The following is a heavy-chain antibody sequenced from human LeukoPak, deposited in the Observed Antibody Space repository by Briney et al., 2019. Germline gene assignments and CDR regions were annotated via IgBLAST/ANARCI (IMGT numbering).Heavy chain of an antibody. CDR2: ISGTGRSS. Sequence: GGSLRLSCAASGFSFSTYAMSWVRQAPGKGREWVSGISGTGRSSYYADSVKGRFTISRDNAKNSLYLQMNSLRAEDTAVYYCAREGAEYSSSFFPVDYWGQGTLVTVSS. CDR3: AREGAEYSSSFFPVDY. J-gene: IGHJ4*02. CDR1: GFSFSTYA. V-gene: IGHV3-23*01. D-gene: IGHD6-6*01.